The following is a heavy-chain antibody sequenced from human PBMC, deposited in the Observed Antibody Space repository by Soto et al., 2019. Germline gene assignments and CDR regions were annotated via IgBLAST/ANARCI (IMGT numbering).Heavy chain of an antibody. V-gene: IGHV3-30-3*01. CDR3: ARDQGWGYLDGSGYDANGMDV. CDR2: ISYDGSNK. Sequence: AGGFLRLSCAASGFTFSSYAMHWVRQAPGKGLEWVAVISYDGSNKYYADSVKGRFTISRDNSKNTLYLQMNSLRAEDTAVYYCARDQGWGYLDGSGYDANGMDVWGQGTTVTVSS. J-gene: IGHJ6*02. CDR1: GFTFSSYA. D-gene: IGHD5-12*01.